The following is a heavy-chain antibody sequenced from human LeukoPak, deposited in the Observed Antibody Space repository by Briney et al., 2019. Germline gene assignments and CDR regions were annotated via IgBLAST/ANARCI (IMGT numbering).Heavy chain of an antibody. CDR1: GYTFTNYG. Sequence: ASVKVSCKASGYTFTNYGISWVRQAPGQGLEWMGWISAYNHNTHYAQKLQGRVTMTTDTSTSTAYMEVRSLRSDDTAVYYCARAHSLGGSYYLFDYWGQGTLVTVSS. CDR2: ISAYNHNT. CDR3: ARAHSLGGSYYLFDY. J-gene: IGHJ4*02. D-gene: IGHD1-26*01. V-gene: IGHV1-18*01.